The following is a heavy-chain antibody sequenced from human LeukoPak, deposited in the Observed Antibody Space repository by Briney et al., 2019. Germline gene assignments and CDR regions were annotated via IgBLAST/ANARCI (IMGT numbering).Heavy chain of an antibody. V-gene: IGHV4-59*08. D-gene: IGHD3-22*01. Sequence: GSLRLSCAASGFTFSDYFMSWIRQAPGKGLEWVGYIYYSGSTNYNPSLKSRVTISVDTSKNQFSLKLTSVTAADTAVYYCARHRFLFDASGYRYFDSWGQGTLVTVSS. CDR2: IYYSGST. J-gene: IGHJ4*02. CDR1: GFTFSDYF. CDR3: ARHRFLFDASGYRYFDS.